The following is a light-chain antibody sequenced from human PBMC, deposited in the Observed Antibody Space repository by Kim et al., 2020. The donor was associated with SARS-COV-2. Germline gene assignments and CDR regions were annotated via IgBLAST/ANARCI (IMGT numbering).Light chain of an antibody. CDR1: SRRIYY. V-gene: IGLV3-19*01. J-gene: IGLJ2*01. CDR2: GEN. Sequence: ASGRQVSITCQRDSRRIYYASWYQQKPAQPPLLVIYGENNRPSGIPHRFFGCTSGSTASLTITGGQAEEEADYYCNPRDNSGTYVVFGGGTQLTVL. CDR3: NPRDNSGTYVV.